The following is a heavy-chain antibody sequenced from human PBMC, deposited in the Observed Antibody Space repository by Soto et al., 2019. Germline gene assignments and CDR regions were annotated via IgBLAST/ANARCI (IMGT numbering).Heavy chain of an antibody. D-gene: IGHD5-18*01. Sequence: GGSLILSCAASGLTFTSYSMNWVRQAPGKGLEWVSFIHSSSSTIYYADSVKGRFTISRDNAKNSLYLQMNSLRDEDTAVYYCARDRGYTYGLDVWGQGALVTVSS. J-gene: IGHJ1*01. CDR1: GLTFTSYS. CDR3: ARDRGYTYGLDV. CDR2: IHSSSSTI. V-gene: IGHV3-48*02.